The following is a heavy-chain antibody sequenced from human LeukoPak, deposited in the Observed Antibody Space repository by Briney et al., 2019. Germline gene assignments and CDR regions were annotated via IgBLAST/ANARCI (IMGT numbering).Heavy chain of an antibody. D-gene: IGHD2-21*01. CDR2: ISGSGGST. J-gene: IGHJ4*02. CDR3: ARDSYCGTDCPTDY. Sequence: GGSLRLSCAASGFTFSSYAMSWVRQAPGKGLEWVSAISGSGGSTYYADSVKGRFTISRDNSKNTLYLQMNSLRAEDTAVYYCARDSYCGTDCPTDYWGQGTLVTVSS. CDR1: GFTFSSYA. V-gene: IGHV3-23*01.